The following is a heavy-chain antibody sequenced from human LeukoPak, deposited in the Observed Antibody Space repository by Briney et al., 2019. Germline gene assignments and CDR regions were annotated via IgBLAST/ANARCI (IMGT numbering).Heavy chain of an antibody. CDR1: GYAFTSYY. J-gene: IGHJ4*02. CDR2: INPSGGNT. D-gene: IGHD2-21*02. Sequence: ASVKVSCKASGYAFTSYYMHWVRQAPGQGLEWMGIINPSGGNTNYAQKFQGRATMTRDTSTSTVYMELSSLRSEDTAVYYCAREMDGGDQDYWGQGTLVTVSS. V-gene: IGHV1-46*03. CDR3: AREMDGGDQDY.